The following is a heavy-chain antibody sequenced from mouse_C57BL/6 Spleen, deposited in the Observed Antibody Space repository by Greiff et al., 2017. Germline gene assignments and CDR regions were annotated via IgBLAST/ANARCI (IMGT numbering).Heavy chain of an antibody. CDR1: GFTFSDYG. CDR3: ARRLRYYAMDY. Sequence: EVNLVESGGGLVKPGGSLKLSCAASGFTFSDYGMHWVRQAPEKGLEWVAYISSGSSTIYYADTVKGRFTISRDNAKNTLFLQMTSLRSEDTAMYYCARRLRYYAMDYWGQGTSVTVSS. D-gene: IGHD1-1*01. V-gene: IGHV5-17*01. J-gene: IGHJ4*01. CDR2: ISSGSSTI.